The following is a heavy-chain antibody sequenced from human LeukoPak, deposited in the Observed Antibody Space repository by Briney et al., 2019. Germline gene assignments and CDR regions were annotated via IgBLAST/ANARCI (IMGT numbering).Heavy chain of an antibody. CDR1: GFTFSSYS. CDR2: ISSSSSYI. Sequence: GGSLRLSCAASGFTFSSYSMNWVRQAPGKGLEWVSSISSSSSYIYYADSVRGRFTISRDNAKNSLYLQMNSLRAEDTAVYYCARDAIAARQDYWGQGTLVTVSS. D-gene: IGHD6-6*01. V-gene: IGHV3-21*01. CDR3: ARDAIAARQDY. J-gene: IGHJ4*02.